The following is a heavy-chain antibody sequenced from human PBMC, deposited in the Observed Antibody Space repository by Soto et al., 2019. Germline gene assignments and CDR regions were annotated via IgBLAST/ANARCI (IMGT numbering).Heavy chain of an antibody. CDR3: ARHGDFWSGSQGYNWFDP. J-gene: IGHJ5*02. CDR1: GGSISSSNYY. CDR2: LYYSGSA. V-gene: IGHV4-39*01. D-gene: IGHD3-3*01. Sequence: PSETLSLTCTVSGGSISSSNYYWGWIRQPPGKGLEWIGSLYYSGSANYNPSLKSRVTITVDTSKNQFSLKLTSVTAADTAVYYCARHGDFWSGSQGYNWFDPWGQGTLVTVSS.